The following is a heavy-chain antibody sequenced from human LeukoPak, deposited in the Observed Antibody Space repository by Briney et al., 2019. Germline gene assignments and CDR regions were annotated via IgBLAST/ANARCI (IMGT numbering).Heavy chain of an antibody. V-gene: IGHV3-23*01. Sequence: GGSLRLSCAASGFTFSSYAMRWVRQAPGKGLEWVSAISGSGGSTYYADSVKGRFTISRDNSQNTLYLQMNSLRAEDTAVYYCAKTVGSGEYFDYWGQGTLVTVSS. CDR1: GFTFSSYA. D-gene: IGHD3-10*01. CDR2: ISGSGGST. J-gene: IGHJ4*02. CDR3: AKTVGSGEYFDY.